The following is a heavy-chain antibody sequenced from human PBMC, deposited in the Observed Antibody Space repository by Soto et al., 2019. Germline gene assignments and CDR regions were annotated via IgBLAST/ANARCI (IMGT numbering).Heavy chain of an antibody. D-gene: IGHD2-8*01. CDR1: GFAFRTYW. Sequence: LRLSCSASGFAFRTYWMSWVRQAPGKGLERVANIKPDGSEKPYADSVKGRFTISRDNAKNSLYLQMSSLRAEDTAADYCARRRIMLFAPHLDVWGQGTTLTVSS. CDR2: IKPDGSEK. J-gene: IGHJ6*02. V-gene: IGHV3-7*01. CDR3: ARRRIMLFAPHLDV.